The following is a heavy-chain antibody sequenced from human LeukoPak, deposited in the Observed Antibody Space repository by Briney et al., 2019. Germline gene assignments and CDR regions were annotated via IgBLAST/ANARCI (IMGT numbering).Heavy chain of an antibody. J-gene: IGHJ5*01. CDR2: ISGGGDRT. CDR3: AQGGYTVSWFDS. CDR1: GFTLRHYA. V-gene: IGHV3-23*01. Sequence: AGSLRLSCVVSGFTLRHYAMSWVRQAPGKGLEWVSTISGGGDRTYYADSVKGRFTVSRDNSKNTLYLQMDSLRAEDTAVYYCAQGGYTVSWFDSWGQGTLVTVSS. D-gene: IGHD5-12*01.